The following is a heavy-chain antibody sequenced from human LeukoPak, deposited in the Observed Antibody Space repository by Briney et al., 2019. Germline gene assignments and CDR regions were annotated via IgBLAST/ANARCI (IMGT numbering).Heavy chain of an antibody. V-gene: IGHV4-59*01. J-gene: IGHJ4*02. CDR3: ARIRSSLTVDY. D-gene: IGHD3-10*01. Sequence: SETLSLTCTISRGSIGSYFWSWIRQPPGKGLEWIGYIFYTGSTNYSPSLKSRVTMSLDTSKNQFSLNLTSVTAADTAVYFCARIRSSLTVDYWGQGTLVSVSS. CDR1: RGSIGSYF. CDR2: IFYTGST.